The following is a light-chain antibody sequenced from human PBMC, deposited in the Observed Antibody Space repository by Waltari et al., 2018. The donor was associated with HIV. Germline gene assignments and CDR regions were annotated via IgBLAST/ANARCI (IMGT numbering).Light chain of an antibody. Sequence: QSVLTQPPSVSRAPGQRVTISCTGSSSNIGAGYDVHWYHQLPGTAPKLLIYGNSNRPSGVPDRFSGSKSGTSASLAITGLQAEDEADYYCQSYDSSLSGSVFGGGTKLTVL. CDR1: SSNIGAGYD. J-gene: IGLJ3*02. V-gene: IGLV1-40*01. CDR3: QSYDSSLSGSV. CDR2: GNS.